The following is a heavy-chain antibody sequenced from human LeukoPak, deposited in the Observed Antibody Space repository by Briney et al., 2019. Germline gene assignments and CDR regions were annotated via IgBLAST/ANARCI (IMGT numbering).Heavy chain of an antibody. D-gene: IGHD2-15*01. CDR3: ARNKMVVVAATQEYAFDI. CDR1: GGSISSYY. CDR2: IYYSGST. Sequence: SETLSLTCTVSGGSISSYYWGWIRQPPGKGLQWIGYIYYSGSTSYNPSLKSRVTISVDTFKNQFSLKLSSVTAADTAVYYCARNKMVVVAATQEYAFDIWGQGTMVTVSS. J-gene: IGHJ3*02. V-gene: IGHV4-59*01.